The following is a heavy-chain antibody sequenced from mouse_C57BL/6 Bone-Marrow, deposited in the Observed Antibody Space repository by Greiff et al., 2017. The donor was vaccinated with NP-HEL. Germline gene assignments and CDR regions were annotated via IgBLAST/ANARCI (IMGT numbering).Heavy chain of an antibody. CDR3: ARRIYDGYYVAY. CDR2: IYPRSGNT. J-gene: IGHJ3*01. CDR1: GYTFTSYG. V-gene: IGHV1-81*01. Sequence: VQLQQSGAELARPGASVKLSCKASGYTFTSYGISWVKQRTGQGLEWIGEIYPRSGNTYYNEKFKGKATLTADKSSSTAYMELRSLTSEDSAVYFCARRIYDGYYVAYWGQGTLVTVSA. D-gene: IGHD2-3*01.